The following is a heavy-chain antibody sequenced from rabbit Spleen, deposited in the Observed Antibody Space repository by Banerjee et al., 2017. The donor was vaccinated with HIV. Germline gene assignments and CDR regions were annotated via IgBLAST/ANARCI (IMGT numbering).Heavy chain of an antibody. V-gene: IGHV1S40*01. Sequence: QSLEESGGDLVKPGASLTLTCTASGFSSSSVYWIYWVRQAPGKGLEWIGTIFGGSTGTIDYASWAKGRFAISKTSSTTVTLQMTSLTAADTDTYFCARDFDFWGPGTLVTVS. J-gene: IGHJ4*01. CDR2: IFGGSTGTI. CDR3: ARDFDF. CDR1: GFSSSSVYW.